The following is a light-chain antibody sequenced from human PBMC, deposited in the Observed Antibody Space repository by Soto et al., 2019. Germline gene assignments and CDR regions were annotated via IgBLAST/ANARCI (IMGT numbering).Light chain of an antibody. CDR2: GAS. J-gene: IGKJ1*01. CDR3: QQYGSSPFLT. Sequence: EIVLTQSPGTLSLSPGERATLSCRASQSVSSSYLAWYQQKPGQAPRLLIYGASSRATGIPDRFSGSGSGTDFTLTSRRLEPEDFAVYYCQQYGSSPFLTFGQGTKVEIK. V-gene: IGKV3-20*01. CDR1: QSVSSSY.